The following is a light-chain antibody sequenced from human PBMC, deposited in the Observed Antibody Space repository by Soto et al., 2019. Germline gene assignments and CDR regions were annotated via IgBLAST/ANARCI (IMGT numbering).Light chain of an antibody. CDR1: QSVLYSSNNKNY. V-gene: IGKV4-1*01. Sequence: DIVMTHSPDSLAVSLGERASINCKSSQSVLYSSNNKNYLAWYQQKPGQPPKLLIYWASTRESGVPDRFSGSGSGTDFTLTISSLQAEDVAVYYCQQYYSTPLTFGQGTRLEIK. J-gene: IGKJ5*01. CDR3: QQYYSTPLT. CDR2: WAS.